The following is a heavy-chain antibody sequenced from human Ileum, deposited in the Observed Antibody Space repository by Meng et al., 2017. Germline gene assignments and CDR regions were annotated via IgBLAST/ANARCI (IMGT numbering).Heavy chain of an antibody. CDR2: IYPGGSI. CDR3: VRNDYCSGGTCYPHFDY. V-gene: IGHV4-4*02. D-gene: IGHD2-15*01. J-gene: IGHJ4*02. Sequence: LKGSGPGLVKPSGPRSLTFAVSGGSINSYVWWSWVRQAPGKGLEWIGEIYPGGSINYNPSLKSRVTISADTSKNQFSLSLDSVTAADTAVYYCVRNDYCSGGTCYPHFDYWGQGTLVTVSS. CDR1: GGSINSYVW.